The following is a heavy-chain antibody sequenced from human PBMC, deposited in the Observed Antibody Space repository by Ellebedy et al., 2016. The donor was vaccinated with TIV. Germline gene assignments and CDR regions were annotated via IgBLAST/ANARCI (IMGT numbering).Heavy chain of an antibody. J-gene: IGHJ3*02. Sequence: GGSLRLSXAASGFTFDDYAMHWVRQAPGKGLEWVSGISWNSGSIGYADSVKGRFTISRDNAKNSLYLQMNSLRAEDTALYYCAKEGVYYDSSGYYYLASAFDIWGQGTMVTVSS. CDR2: ISWNSGSI. V-gene: IGHV3-9*01. CDR3: AKEGVYYDSSGYYYLASAFDI. CDR1: GFTFDDYA. D-gene: IGHD3-22*01.